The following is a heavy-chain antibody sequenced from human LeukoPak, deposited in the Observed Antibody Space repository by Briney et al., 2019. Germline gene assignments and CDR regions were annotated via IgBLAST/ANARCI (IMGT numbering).Heavy chain of an antibody. CDR3: AKDRWESAGPSISDY. J-gene: IGHJ4*02. V-gene: IGHV3-23*01. CDR1: GFTFSSYA. Sequence: GGSLRLSCAASGFTFSSYAMSWVRQAPGKGLEWVSVISETGGTTYYADSVKGRFTISRDNSKNTLYLQMNSLRAEDTAVYYCAKDRWESAGPSISDYWGQGALVTVSS. CDR2: ISETGGTT. D-gene: IGHD1-26*01.